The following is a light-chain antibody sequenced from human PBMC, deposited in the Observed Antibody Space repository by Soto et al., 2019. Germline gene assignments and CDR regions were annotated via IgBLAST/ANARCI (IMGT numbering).Light chain of an antibody. Sequence: EIVLTQSPATLCLSPGERATLSCRASQSVSSYLAWYQQKPGQAPRLLIYDASNRATGIPARFSGSGSGTDVTLTISSLEPEDFAVYYCQHRSNWFTFGGGTKVEIK. CDR3: QHRSNWFT. V-gene: IGKV3-11*01. CDR2: DAS. J-gene: IGKJ4*01. CDR1: QSVSSY.